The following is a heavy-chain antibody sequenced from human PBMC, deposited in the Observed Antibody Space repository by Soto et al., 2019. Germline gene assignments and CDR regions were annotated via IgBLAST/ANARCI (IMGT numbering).Heavy chain of an antibody. CDR1: GGTFSSYA. J-gene: IGHJ6*02. Sequence: GASVKVSCKASGGTFSSYAISSVRQAPGQGLEWMGGIIPIFGAANYAQKFQGRVTITADESTSTAYMELSSLRSEDTAVYYCARGSSYDFWSGYHHYYYYGMDVWGQGTTVTVSS. CDR2: IIPIFGAA. CDR3: ARGSSYDFWSGYHHYYYYGMDV. V-gene: IGHV1-69*13. D-gene: IGHD3-3*01.